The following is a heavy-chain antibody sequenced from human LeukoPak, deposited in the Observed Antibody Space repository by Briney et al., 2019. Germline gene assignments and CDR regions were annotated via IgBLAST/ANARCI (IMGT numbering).Heavy chain of an antibody. V-gene: IGHV3-48*02. CDR2: ISSGGSTI. J-gene: IGHJ4*02. Sequence: PGGSLRLSCAASGFILSDYSMTWVRRAPGKGLEWVSHISSGGSTIYYADSVKGRFTISRDNARSSVYLIMSSLRDEDTAVYYCARGIYFDYWGQGTLVTVSS. CDR1: GFILSDYS. CDR3: ARGIYFDY.